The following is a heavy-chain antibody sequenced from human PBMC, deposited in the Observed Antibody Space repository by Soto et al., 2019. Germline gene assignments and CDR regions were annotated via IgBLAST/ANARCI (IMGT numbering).Heavy chain of an antibody. D-gene: IGHD5-18*01. V-gene: IGHV4-34*01. CDR2: VNHSGST. CDR3: ARRYGYSFDY. Sequence: SETLSLTCAVYGGSFSGYYWSWIRQPPGKGLEWIGEVNHSGSTNYNPSLKSRVTISVDTSKNQFSLKLSSVTAADTAVYYCARRYGYSFDYWGQGTLVTVSS. CDR1: GGSFSGYY. J-gene: IGHJ4*02.